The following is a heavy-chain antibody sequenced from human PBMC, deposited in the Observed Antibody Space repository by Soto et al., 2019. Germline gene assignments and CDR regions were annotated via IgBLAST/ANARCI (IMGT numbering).Heavy chain of an antibody. CDR1: GGTFSTST. J-gene: IGHJ4*02. D-gene: IGHD5-12*01. CDR2: IIPILDTA. Sequence: SVKVSCKASGGTFSTSTFTWVRQAPGQGLEWMGRIIPILDTADYAQKFQGSVTFTADKSTSTAFMELSSLRSEDTGIYYCARDSPIGSVFSGYDAIDLWGQGTLVTVSS. CDR3: ARDSPIGSVFSGYDAIDL. V-gene: IGHV1-69*08.